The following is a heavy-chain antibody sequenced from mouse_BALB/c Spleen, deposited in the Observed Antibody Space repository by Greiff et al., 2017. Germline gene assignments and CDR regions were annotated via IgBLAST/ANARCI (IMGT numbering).Heavy chain of an antibody. CDR1: GYTFTSYW. CDR3: ARSRNPAWFAY. V-gene: IGHV1-69*02. D-gene: IGHD3-1*01. CDR2: IDPSDSYT. Sequence: VQLQQPGAELVKPGASVKLSCKASGYTFTSYWMHWVKQRPGQGLEWIGEIDPSDSYTNYNQKFKGKATLTVDKSSSTAYMQLSSLTSEDSAVYYCARSRNPAWFAYWGQGTLVTVSA. J-gene: IGHJ3*01.